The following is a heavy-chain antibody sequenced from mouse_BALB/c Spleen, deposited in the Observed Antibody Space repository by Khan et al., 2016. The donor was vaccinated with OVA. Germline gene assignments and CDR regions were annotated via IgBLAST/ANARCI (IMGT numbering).Heavy chain of an antibody. D-gene: IGHD1-1*01. CDR2: ISTSGRYT. CDR3: ARCLYGSSYDYYAMDY. Sequence: EVELVESGGDLVKPGGSLKLSCAASGFTFSSYGMSWVRQTPDKRLEWVAIISTSGRYTYYPDSVKGRFTISRDNAKNTLYLQMSILKSEDTAMYYCARCLYGSSYDYYAMDYWGQGTSVTVSS. CDR1: GFTFSSYG. V-gene: IGHV5-6*01. J-gene: IGHJ4*01.